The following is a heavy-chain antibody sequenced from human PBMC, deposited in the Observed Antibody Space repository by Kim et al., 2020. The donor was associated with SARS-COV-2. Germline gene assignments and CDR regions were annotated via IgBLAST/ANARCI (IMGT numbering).Heavy chain of an antibody. CDR3: ARVPDYYDSMNWYFDL. CDR1: GGTFSSYA. V-gene: IGHV1-69*13. CDR2: IIPIFGTA. Sequence: SVKVSCKASGGTFSSYAISWVRQAPGQGLEWMGGIIPIFGTANYAQKFQGRVTITADESTSTAYMELSSLRSEDTAVYYCARVPDYYDSMNWYFDLWGRGPLVTVSS. D-gene: IGHD3-22*01. J-gene: IGHJ2*01.